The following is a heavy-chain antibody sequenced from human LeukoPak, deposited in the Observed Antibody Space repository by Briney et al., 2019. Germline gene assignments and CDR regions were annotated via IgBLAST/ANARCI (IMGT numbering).Heavy chain of an antibody. CDR1: GFTSSSYA. J-gene: IGHJ4*02. CDR3: ARVGYYDSSGYRDTFDY. CDR2: ISYDGSNK. Sequence: GGSLRLSCAASGFTSSSYAMHWVRQAPGKGLEWVAVISYDGSNKYYADSVKGRFTISRDNSKNTLYLQMNSLRAEDTAVYYCARVGYYDSSGYRDTFDYWGQGTLVTVSS. V-gene: IGHV3-30*04. D-gene: IGHD3-22*01.